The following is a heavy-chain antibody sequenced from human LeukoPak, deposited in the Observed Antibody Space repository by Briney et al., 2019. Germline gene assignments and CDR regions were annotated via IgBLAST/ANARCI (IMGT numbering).Heavy chain of an antibody. CDR2: ISSNGGST. CDR3: ASGCSGGSCYSD. J-gene: IGHJ4*02. CDR1: GFTFSSYA. D-gene: IGHD2-15*01. Sequence: GGSLRLSCAASGFTFSSYAMHWVRQAPGKGLEYVSAISSNGGSTYYANSVKGRFTISRDNSKNTLYLQMGSLRAEGMAVYYCASGCSGGSCYSDWGQGTLVTVSS. V-gene: IGHV3-64*01.